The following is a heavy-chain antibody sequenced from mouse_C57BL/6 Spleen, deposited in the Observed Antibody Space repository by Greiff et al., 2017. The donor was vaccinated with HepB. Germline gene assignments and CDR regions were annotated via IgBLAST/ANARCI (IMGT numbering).Heavy chain of an antibody. CDR1: GYTFTSYW. Sequence: QVQLQQPGAELVRPGSSEKLSCKASGYTFTSYWMHWVKQRPIQGLEWIGNIDPSDSETHYNQKFKDKTTLTVDKSSSTAYMQLSSLTSKYSAVYFCARGFMTTVEADYWGQGTTLTVSS. V-gene: IGHV1-52*01. J-gene: IGHJ2*01. CDR2: IDPSDSET. D-gene: IGHD1-1*01. CDR3: ARGFMTTVEADY.